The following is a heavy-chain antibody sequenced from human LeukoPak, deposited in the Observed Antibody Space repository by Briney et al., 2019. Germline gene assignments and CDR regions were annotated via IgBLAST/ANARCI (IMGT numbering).Heavy chain of an antibody. CDR2: ISSSSSYM. CDR3: AREVLGYDFWSP. V-gene: IGHV3-21*01. J-gene: IGHJ5*02. Sequence: PSETLSLTCAVYGGSFSGYYWSWIRQPPGKGLEWVSSISSSSSYMYYADSVKGRFTISRDNAKNSLYLQMNSLRAEDTAVYYCAREVLGYDFWSPWGQGTLVTVSS. CDR1: GGSFSGYY. D-gene: IGHD3-3*01.